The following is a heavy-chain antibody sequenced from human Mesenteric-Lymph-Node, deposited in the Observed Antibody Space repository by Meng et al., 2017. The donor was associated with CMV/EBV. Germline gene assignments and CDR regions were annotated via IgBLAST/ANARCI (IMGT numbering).Heavy chain of an antibody. CDR3: ARARPDSDAFDI. CDR1: GYTFTGYY. V-gene: IGHV1-2*02. J-gene: IGHJ3*02. CDR2: INPNSGGT. D-gene: IGHD2-2*01. Sequence: ASVKVSCKASGYTFTGYYMHWVRQAPGQGLEWMGWINPNSGGTNYAQKFQGRVTMTRDTSISTAYMELSRLRSDDTAVYYCARARPDSDAFDIWGQGTTVTVSS.